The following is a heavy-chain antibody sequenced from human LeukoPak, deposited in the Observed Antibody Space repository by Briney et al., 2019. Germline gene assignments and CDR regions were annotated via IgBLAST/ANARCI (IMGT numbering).Heavy chain of an antibody. CDR2: IKLDGSEK. CDR3: ARGGRYDSSGYSYFDY. V-gene: IGHV3-7*04. CDR1: GFTFNTYW. J-gene: IGHJ4*02. D-gene: IGHD3-22*01. Sequence: GGSLRLSCAASGFTFNTYWMTWVRQAPGKGLEWVANIKLDGSEKFYVDSVKGRFTISRDDGKNSLYLQMKSLRAEDTAVYYCARGGRYDSSGYSYFDYWGQGTLDTVSS.